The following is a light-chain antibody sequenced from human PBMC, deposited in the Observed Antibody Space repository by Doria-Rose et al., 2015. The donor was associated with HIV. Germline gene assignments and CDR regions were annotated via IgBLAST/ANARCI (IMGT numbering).Light chain of an antibody. CDR1: QGLVNSDGKTY. CDR3: MQTILLPFT. J-gene: IGKJ3*01. CDR2: EVS. Sequence: ITQSPLSLSVTPGQPASISCRSSQGLVNSDGKTYLYWYLQKPGQSPQLLIYEVSNRFSGVPDRFSGSGSGTDFTLKISRVEPEDFGVYYCMQTILLPFTFGPGTTVDIK. V-gene: IGKV2D-29*02.